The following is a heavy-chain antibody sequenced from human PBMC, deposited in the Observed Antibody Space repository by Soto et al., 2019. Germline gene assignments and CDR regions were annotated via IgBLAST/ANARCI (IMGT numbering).Heavy chain of an antibody. CDR1: GISLTAHG. Sequence: QEQLVESGGGMVHPGTSLRLSCVMSGISLTAHGMHWVRQAPGKGLEWVALSWYDGKTFYGDSVKGRFTISRDTSTVFLDMRSLRPDDTAVYFCARVRNNNDKRLDVWGQGTTVIVS. V-gene: IGHV3-33*01. J-gene: IGHJ6*02. D-gene: IGHD2-8*01. CDR2: SWYDGKT. CDR3: ARVRNNNDKRLDV.